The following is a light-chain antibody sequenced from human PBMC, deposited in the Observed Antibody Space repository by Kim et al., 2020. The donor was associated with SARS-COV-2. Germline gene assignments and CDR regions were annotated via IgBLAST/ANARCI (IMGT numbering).Light chain of an antibody. CDR1: QSISSEF. Sequence: EIVLTQSPGTLSLSPGERATLSCRASQSISSEFLAWYQQISGQPPRLLMFGASNRAAGIPDRFSGGGSGTDFTLTITRLEPADSAVYYCQKYTTSPPAYTFGQGTKLEI. CDR2: GAS. CDR3: QKYTTSPPAYT. J-gene: IGKJ2*01. V-gene: IGKV3-20*01.